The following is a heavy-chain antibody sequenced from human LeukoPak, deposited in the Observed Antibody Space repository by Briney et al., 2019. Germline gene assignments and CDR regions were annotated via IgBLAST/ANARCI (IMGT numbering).Heavy chain of an antibody. Sequence: GGSLRLSCAASGFTLSGYAIHWVRQAPGKGLEWVAVISYDGSNKYYADSVKGRFTISRDNSKNTLYLQMNSLRAEDTAVYYCAKSFYYAFEYWGQGTLVTVSS. CDR3: AKSFYYAFEY. D-gene: IGHD3-22*01. V-gene: IGHV3-30*04. J-gene: IGHJ4*02. CDR1: GFTLSGYA. CDR2: ISYDGSNK.